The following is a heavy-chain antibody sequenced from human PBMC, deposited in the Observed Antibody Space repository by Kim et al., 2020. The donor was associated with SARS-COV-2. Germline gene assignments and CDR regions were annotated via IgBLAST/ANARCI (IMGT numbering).Heavy chain of an antibody. D-gene: IGHD5-18*01. CDR3: ARDGPEGYSYGYFDY. J-gene: IGHJ4*02. Sequence: GRSLRLSCAASGFTFSDYYMSWIRQAPGKGLEWVSYISSSGSTIYYADSVKGRFTISRDNAKNSLYLQMNSLRAEDTAVYYCARDGPEGYSYGYFDYWGQGTLVTVSS. CDR1: GFTFSDYY. V-gene: IGHV3-11*04. CDR2: ISSSGSTI.